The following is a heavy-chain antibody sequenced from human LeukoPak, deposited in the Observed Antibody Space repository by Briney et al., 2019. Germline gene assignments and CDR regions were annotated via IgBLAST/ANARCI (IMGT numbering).Heavy chain of an antibody. V-gene: IGHV3-48*04. CDR1: GFTFSSYS. CDR3: ARSGMGASDY. Sequence: GGSLRLSCAASGFTFSSYSMNWVRQAPGKGLEWVSYISSSGSTIDYADSVKGRFTISRDNAKNSLYLQMNSLRAEDTAVYYCARSGMGASDYWGQGTLVTVSS. D-gene: IGHD1-26*01. J-gene: IGHJ4*02. CDR2: ISSSGSTI.